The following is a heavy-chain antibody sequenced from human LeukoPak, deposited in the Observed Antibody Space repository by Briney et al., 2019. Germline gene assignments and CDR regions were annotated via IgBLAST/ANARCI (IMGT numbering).Heavy chain of an antibody. CDR3: ARDDMKRYYMDV. V-gene: IGHV3-66*01. Sequence: GGSLRLSCAASGFTVSSHYMTWVRQAPGKGLEWVSVLYSGGSTYYADSVRGRFTISRDNSKNTLYLQMNSLRAEDTAVYYCARDDMKRYYMDVWGKGTTVTISS. CDR2: LYSGGST. J-gene: IGHJ6*03. CDR1: GFTVSSHY.